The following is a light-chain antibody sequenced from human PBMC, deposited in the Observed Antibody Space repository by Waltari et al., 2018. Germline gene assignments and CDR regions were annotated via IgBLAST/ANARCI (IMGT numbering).Light chain of an antibody. CDR3: HSRETFSTRL. CDR2: GPD. V-gene: IGLV3-19*01. CDR1: SLRRYY. J-gene: IGLJ2*01. Sequence: SSDLTQDPSLSVALGQTVRITCQGDSLRRYYASWYQQRPGQAPILVLYGPDNRPSGTPDRFSGSTSGNTASLTITGAQAEDEADYYCHSRETFSTRLFGGGTRLTV.